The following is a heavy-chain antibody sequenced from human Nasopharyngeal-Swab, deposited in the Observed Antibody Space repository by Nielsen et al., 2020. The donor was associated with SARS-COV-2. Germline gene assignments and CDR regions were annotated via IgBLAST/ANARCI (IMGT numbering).Heavy chain of an antibody. Sequence: ASVKVSCKASGYTFTSYAMHWVRQAPGQRREWMGWINAGNSNTKYSQKFQGRVTITRDTSATTAYMELSSLRSEDTAVYFCTRGVGYSSSWYLGYWGQGTLVTVSS. CDR2: INAGNSNT. D-gene: IGHD6-13*01. CDR1: GYTFTSYA. V-gene: IGHV1-3*01. J-gene: IGHJ4*02. CDR3: TRGVGYSSSWYLGY.